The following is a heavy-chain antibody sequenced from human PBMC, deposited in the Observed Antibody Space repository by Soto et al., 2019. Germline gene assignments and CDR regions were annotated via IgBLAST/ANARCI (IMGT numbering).Heavy chain of an antibody. J-gene: IGHJ4*02. V-gene: IGHV4-34*01. D-gene: IGHD5-12*01. CDR2: VKDGGHT. CDR1: GGSLSGYY. Sequence: QVQLQQWGAGLLKPSETLSLNCAVTGGSLSGYYWSWIRQPPGQGLEWIGEVKDGGHTNYSPSLRGRVTISSDTSNNQFSLRLTSVTAADTGVYYCARGQEGVVATHWDQRSLVTVSS. CDR3: ARGQEGVVATH.